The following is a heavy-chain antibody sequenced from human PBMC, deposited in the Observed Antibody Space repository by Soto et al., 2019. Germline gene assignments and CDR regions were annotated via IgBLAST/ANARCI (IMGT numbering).Heavy chain of an antibody. CDR3: AVGLAAAGPFDY. D-gene: IGHD6-13*01. Sequence: VQLLESGGGLVQPGGSLRLSCAASGFTFSSSAMSWVRQAPGKGLEWVSLISGSGQTTNYAGSVKGRFTISRDNSKNTLYLQMNILRAEDTAVYYCAVGLAAAGPFDYWGQGTLVSVSS. CDR2: ISGSGQTT. CDR1: GFTFSSSA. J-gene: IGHJ4*02. V-gene: IGHV3-23*01.